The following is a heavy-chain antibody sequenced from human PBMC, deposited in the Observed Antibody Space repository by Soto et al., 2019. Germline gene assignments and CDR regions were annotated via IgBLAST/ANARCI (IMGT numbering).Heavy chain of an antibody. CDR2: ISNDGSNK. V-gene: IGHV3-30*18. Sequence: QPGGSLRLSCAAAGFSFSTYVMHWVRQAPGKGLEWVAFISNDGSNKYYADSVKGRFTISRDNSKNTLYLQMNSLRAEDTAVYYCANGFGNYWAFDYWGQGTLLTISS. D-gene: IGHD1-26*01. CDR3: ANGFGNYWAFDY. CDR1: GFSFSTYV. J-gene: IGHJ4*02.